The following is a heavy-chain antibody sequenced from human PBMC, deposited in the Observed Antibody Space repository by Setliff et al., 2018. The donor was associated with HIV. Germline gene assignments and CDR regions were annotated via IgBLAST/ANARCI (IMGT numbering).Heavy chain of an antibody. CDR1: GASISSHNYY. CDR3: ARDRYGGAYDAFEI. J-gene: IGHJ3*02. Sequence: PSETLSLTCTVSGASISSHNYYWGWIRQSPGKGLEWIASIRSSGDTYYNPSLQSRVIISVDTSNNQISLKLTSVTAADTAVYYCARDRYGGAYDAFEIWGQGTMVTVSS. CDR2: IRSSGDT. D-gene: IGHD1-26*01. V-gene: IGHV4-39*02.